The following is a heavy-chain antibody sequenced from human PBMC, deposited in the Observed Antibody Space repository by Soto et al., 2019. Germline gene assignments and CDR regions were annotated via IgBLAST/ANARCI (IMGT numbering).Heavy chain of an antibody. CDR1: GFTFSDYA. Sequence: VQLVESGGGVVQPGRSLGRSCAASGFTFSDYAMHWVRQAPGKGLEWVAVVSHDGRNTHYADSVKGRFTISRDSSKNTVSLEMTSLRAEDTAVYYCAKGGRQWLVTSDFNYWGQGALVTVSS. D-gene: IGHD6-19*01. CDR2: VSHDGRNT. J-gene: IGHJ4*02. V-gene: IGHV3-30*18. CDR3: AKGGRQWLVTSDFNY.